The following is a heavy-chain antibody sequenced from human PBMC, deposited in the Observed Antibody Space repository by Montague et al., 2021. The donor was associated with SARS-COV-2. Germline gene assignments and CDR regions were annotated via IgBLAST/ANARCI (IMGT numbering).Heavy chain of an antibody. CDR2: TYYRSKWYN. CDR3: ARVLHSSRSVWFDP. V-gene: IGHV6-1*01. CDR1: GDSVSSNSAA. J-gene: IGHJ5*02. D-gene: IGHD6-13*01. Sequence: CAISGDSVSSNSAAWNWIRQSPSRGLEWLGRTYYRSKWYNDYAVSVKSRITINPDTSKNQFSLQLNSVTPEDTAVYYCARVLHSSRSVWFDPWGQGTLVTVSS.